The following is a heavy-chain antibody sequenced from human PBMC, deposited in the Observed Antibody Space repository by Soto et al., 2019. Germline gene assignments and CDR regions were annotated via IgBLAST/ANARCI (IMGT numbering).Heavy chain of an antibody. V-gene: IGHV4-4*07. CDR1: GGSINTFY. D-gene: IGHD5-18*01. CDR3: AREGPYSTYNFAHGIQLWSFDF. J-gene: IGHJ4*02. CDR2: IFSSGST. Sequence: SETLSLTCTVSGGSINTFYWSWVRQPAGKGLEWIGRIFSSGSTSFNPSLESRVAMSVDTSKNHFSLNLSSVTAADMAVYYCAREGPYSTYNFAHGIQLWSFDFWGQGALVTVSS.